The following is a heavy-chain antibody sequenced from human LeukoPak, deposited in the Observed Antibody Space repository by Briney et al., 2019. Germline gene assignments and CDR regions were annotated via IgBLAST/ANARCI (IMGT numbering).Heavy chain of an antibody. D-gene: IGHD3-16*01. Sequence: PGGSLRLSCAASGFAFSAYWMHWVRQAPGKGLECVSRINEDATTISYADSVKGRFIISRDNSKKSLYLQMNNLRAEDTAVYYCVRDLVFVWTPGDDFDFWGQGTLVTVSS. V-gene: IGHV3-74*01. CDR3: VRDLVFVWTPGDDFDF. J-gene: IGHJ4*02. CDR1: GFAFSAYW. CDR2: INEDATTI.